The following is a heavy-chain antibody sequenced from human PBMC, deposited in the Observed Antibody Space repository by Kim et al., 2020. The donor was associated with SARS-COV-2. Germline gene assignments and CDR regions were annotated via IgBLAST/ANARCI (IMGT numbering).Heavy chain of an antibody. Sequence: GGSLRLSCTASGFIFSSSWMSWVRQAPGKGLEWVANIKQDGSEKYYVDSVEDRFTISRDNAKNSLYLQMNSLRAEDTAVYYCAREGARGYCSTSTCLNRFARWGQGTLVTVSS. CDR2: IKQDGSEK. D-gene: IGHD2-2*01. CDR1: GFIFSSSW. CDR3: AREGARGYCSTSTCLNRFAR. V-gene: IGHV3-7*03. J-gene: IGHJ5*02.